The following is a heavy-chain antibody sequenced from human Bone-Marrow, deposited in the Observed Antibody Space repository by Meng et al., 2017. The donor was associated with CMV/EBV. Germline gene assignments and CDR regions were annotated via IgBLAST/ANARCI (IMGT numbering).Heavy chain of an antibody. CDR3: ARVYYYDSSGLYY. V-gene: IGHV1-2*02. CDR2: INPNSGGT. CDR1: GYTFTGYY. J-gene: IGHJ4*02. Sequence: ASVKVSCKASGYTFTGYYMHWVRQAPGQGLEWMGWINPNSGGTNYAQKFQGRVTMTRDTSISTAYMELSRLRSDDPVVYYCARVYYYDSSGLYYWGQGTLVAVSS. D-gene: IGHD3-22*01.